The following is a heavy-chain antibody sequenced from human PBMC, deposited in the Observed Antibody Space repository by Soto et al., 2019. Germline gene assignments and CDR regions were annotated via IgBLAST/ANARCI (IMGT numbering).Heavy chain of an antibody. CDR1: GFTFDDYA. J-gene: IGHJ5*02. CDR2: ISWNSGSI. V-gene: IGHV3-9*01. Sequence: PGGSLRLSCAASGFTFDDYAMHWVRQAPGKGLEWVSGISWNSGSIGYADSVKGRFTISRDNAKNSLYLQMNSLRAEDTALYYCAKDQGYSNYVGFDPWGQGTLVTVSS. CDR3: AKDQGYSNYVGFDP. D-gene: IGHD4-4*01.